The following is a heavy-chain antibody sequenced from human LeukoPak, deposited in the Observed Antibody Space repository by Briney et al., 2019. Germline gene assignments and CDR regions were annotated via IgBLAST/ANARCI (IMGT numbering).Heavy chain of an antibody. J-gene: IGHJ4*02. CDR3: ARDVSVAGHDY. D-gene: IGHD6-19*01. CDR2: IYDSGST. V-gene: IGHV4-59*01. Sequence: PSETLSLTCTVSGGSISSYYWSWIRQPPRKGLEWIGYIYDSGSTNYNPSLKSRVTISVDTSKNQFSLKLSSVTAADTAVYYCARDVSVAGHDYWGQGTLVTVSS. CDR1: GGSISSYY.